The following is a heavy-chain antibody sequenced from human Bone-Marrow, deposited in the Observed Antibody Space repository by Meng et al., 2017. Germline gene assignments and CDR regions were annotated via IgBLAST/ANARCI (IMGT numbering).Heavy chain of an antibody. CDR2: INPSGGST. D-gene: IGHD3-22*01. CDR1: VYTFISYY. J-gene: IGHJ5*02. Sequence: ASVKVSCKASVYTFISYYMHWVRQAPGQGLEWMGVINPSGGSTSCSHKFPGRVTMTRDTSKSTVYMELSSLRPEDTSVYYGAREVYYYDSSGYSGRWFDPWGQGTLVTVSS. CDR3: AREVYYYDSSGYSGRWFDP. V-gene: IGHV1-46*01.